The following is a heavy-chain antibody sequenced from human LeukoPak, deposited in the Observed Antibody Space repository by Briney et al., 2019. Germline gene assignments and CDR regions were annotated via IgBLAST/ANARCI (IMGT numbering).Heavy chain of an antibody. Sequence: PGGSLRLSCAASGFSFSTYWMNWVRQPPGKGLEWVANIMRDGSEKYYVDSVKGRFTISRDNAKNSLYLQMNSLRAEDTAVYYCARDPSRGYSYGYADYWGHGSLVTVSS. V-gene: IGHV3-7*01. CDR3: ARDPSRGYSYGYADY. J-gene: IGHJ4*01. CDR2: IMRDGSEK. D-gene: IGHD5-18*01. CDR1: GFSFSTYW.